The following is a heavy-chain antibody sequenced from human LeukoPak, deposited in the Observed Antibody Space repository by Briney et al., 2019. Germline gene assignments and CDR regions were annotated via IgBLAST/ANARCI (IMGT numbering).Heavy chain of an antibody. J-gene: IGHJ3*02. CDR1: GASISSYY. V-gene: IGHV4-4*07. Sequence: SETLSLTCTVSGASISSYYWSWIRQPAGKGLEWIGRIYSSRSIYNPSLKSRVTMSVDTSKNQFSLKLSSVTAAETAVYFCARGVNNWNIDVFDIWGQGTMVTVSS. CDR2: IYSSRS. CDR3: ARGVNNWNIDVFDI. D-gene: IGHD1/OR15-1a*01.